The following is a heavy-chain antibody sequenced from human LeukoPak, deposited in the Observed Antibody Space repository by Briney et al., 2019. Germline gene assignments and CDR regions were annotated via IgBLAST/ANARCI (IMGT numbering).Heavy chain of an antibody. D-gene: IGHD3-10*01. CDR3: AKEKALWFGELLRWFDP. CDR1: GFTFSSYA. CDR2: ISGSGGST. Sequence: PGGSLRLSCAASGFTFSSYAMSWVRQAPGKGLEWVSAISGSGGSTYYADSVKGRFTISRDNSKNTLYLQMNSLRAEDTAVYYCAKEKALWFGELLRWFDPWGQGTLVTVSS. V-gene: IGHV3-23*01. J-gene: IGHJ5*02.